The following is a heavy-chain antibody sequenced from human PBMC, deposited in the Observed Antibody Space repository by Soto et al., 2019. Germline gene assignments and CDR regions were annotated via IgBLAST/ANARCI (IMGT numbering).Heavy chain of an antibody. J-gene: IGHJ6*02. D-gene: IGHD2-15*01. V-gene: IGHV3-21*01. CDR3: ARDCSGGSCYPGMDV. CDR1: GLNFNSYS. Sequence: PVGSVRISSSSAGLNFNSYSRNWVRQAPGKRLEWLSSISSSGYIFSTDSVRGRFTISRDNAKNSVYLQINSLRAEDTAVYFCARDCSGGSCYPGMDVWGQGTTVTVSS. CDR2: ISSSGYI.